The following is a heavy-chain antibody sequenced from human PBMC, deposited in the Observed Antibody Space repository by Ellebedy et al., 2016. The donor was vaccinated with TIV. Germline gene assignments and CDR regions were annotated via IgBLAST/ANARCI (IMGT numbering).Heavy chain of an antibody. CDR1: GYTFSNYF. V-gene: IGHV1-46*04. Sequence: AASVKVSCKASGYTFSNYFVHWVRQAPGQGLEWMGIINPSSGSTTYAQKLQGRLTMTRDTSTSTVYMELSSLRSEETAVYYWARARSSGWLHTPDYWGQGLLVTVSS. CDR2: INPSSGST. J-gene: IGHJ4*02. CDR3: ARARSSGWLHTPDY. D-gene: IGHD6-19*01.